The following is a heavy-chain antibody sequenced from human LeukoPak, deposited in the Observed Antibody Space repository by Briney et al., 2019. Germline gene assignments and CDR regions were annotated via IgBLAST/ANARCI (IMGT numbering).Heavy chain of an antibody. CDR2: INHSGST. D-gene: IGHD3-3*01. Sequence: PSETLSLTCAVYGGSLSGYYWSWIRQPPGKGLEWIGEINHSGSTNYNPSLKSRVTISVDTSKNQFSLKLSSVTAADTAVYYCARGTTIHYDFWSGYYEYYYYMDVWGKGTTVTVSS. CDR3: ARGTTIHYDFWSGYYEYYYYMDV. V-gene: IGHV4-34*01. CDR1: GGSLSGYY. J-gene: IGHJ6*03.